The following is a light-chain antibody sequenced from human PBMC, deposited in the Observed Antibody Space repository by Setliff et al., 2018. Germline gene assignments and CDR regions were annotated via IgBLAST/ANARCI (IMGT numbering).Light chain of an antibody. Sequence: LTQPASVSGSPGQSITFSCTGSSSDVGGYDYVSWYQQHPGKAPKLLIYDVTNWPSGVSNRFSGSKSGNTASLTISGLQAEDEAEYFCSSYTVGSTLSVFGTGTKVTVL. CDR2: DVT. CDR1: SSDVGGYDY. V-gene: IGLV2-14*03. CDR3: SSYTVGSTLSV. J-gene: IGLJ1*01.